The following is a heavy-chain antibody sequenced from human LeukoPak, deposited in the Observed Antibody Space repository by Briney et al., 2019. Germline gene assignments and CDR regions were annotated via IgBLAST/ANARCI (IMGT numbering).Heavy chain of an antibody. D-gene: IGHD3-22*01. Sequence: SETLSLTRTVSGGSISSYYWSWIRQPPGKGLEWIGNIYYSGSTNYNPSLKSRVTISVDTSKNQFSLKLSSVTAADTAVYYCTRGSIAYYYMDVWGKGTTVTISS. CDR3: TRGSIAYYYMDV. J-gene: IGHJ6*03. CDR2: IYYSGST. V-gene: IGHV4-59*01. CDR1: GGSISSYY.